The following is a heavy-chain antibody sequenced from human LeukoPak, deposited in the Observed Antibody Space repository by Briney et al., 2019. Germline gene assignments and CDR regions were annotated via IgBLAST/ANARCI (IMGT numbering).Heavy chain of an antibody. V-gene: IGHV4-38-2*02. CDR2: IYHSGST. D-gene: IGHD2-2*01. Sequence: PSETLSLTCTVSGYSISSGYYWGWIRQPPGKGLEWIGSIYHSGSTNYNPSLKSRVTISVDTSKNQFSLKVSSVTAADTAMYYCARRDPYCSSTSCYWAPSYYYYMDVWGKGTTVTISS. CDR1: GYSISSGYY. J-gene: IGHJ6*03. CDR3: ARRDPYCSSTSCYWAPSYYYYMDV.